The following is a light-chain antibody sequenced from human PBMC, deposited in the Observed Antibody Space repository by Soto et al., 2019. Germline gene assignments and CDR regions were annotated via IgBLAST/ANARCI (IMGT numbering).Light chain of an antibody. CDR2: AAS. CDR3: QQSLGIPYT. CDR1: QTISTY. J-gene: IGKJ2*01. V-gene: IGKV1-39*01. Sequence: DIQMTQSPSSLSASVGDRVTITCRASQTISTYLNWYQQKPGKAPKLLIYAASTLQSGVPSRFSGSRSGTDFTLTINSLQPEDFATYYCQQSLGIPYTFGQGTKLEIQ.